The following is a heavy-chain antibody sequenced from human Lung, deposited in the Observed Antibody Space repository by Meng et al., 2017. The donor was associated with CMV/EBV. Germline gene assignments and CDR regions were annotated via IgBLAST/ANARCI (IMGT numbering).Heavy chain of an antibody. CDR3: ARDSSSSYYYYGMDV. CDR2: ISSSSSYI. Sequence: GGSXRLXXVASGFTFSSYSMNWVRQAPGKGLEWVSSISSSSSYIYYADSVKGRFTISRDNAKNSLYLQMNSLRAEDTAVYYCARDSSSSYYYYGMDVWGQGTXVTVSS. D-gene: IGHD6-6*01. CDR1: GFTFSSYS. V-gene: IGHV3-21*01. J-gene: IGHJ6*02.